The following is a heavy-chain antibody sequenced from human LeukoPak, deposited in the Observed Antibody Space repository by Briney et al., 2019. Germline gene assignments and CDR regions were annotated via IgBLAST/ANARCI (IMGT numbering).Heavy chain of an antibody. J-gene: IGHJ5*02. D-gene: IGHD3-22*01. CDR2: IYYSGST. V-gene: IGHV4-59*12. CDR3: TRDGPRSSGYPDT. Sequence: PSETLSLTCTVSGGSISSYYWSWIRQPPGKGLEWIGYIYYSGSTNYNPSLKSRVTISVDTSKNQFSLRLNSVTAADTAVYYCTRDGPRSSGYPDTWGQGTLVTVSS. CDR1: GGSISSYY.